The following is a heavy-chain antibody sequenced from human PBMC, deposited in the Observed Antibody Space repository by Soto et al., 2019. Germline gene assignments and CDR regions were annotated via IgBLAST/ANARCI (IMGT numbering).Heavy chain of an antibody. CDR2: INGDGSYI. D-gene: IGHD1-1*01. J-gene: IGHJ4*02. CDR1: GFTFSSYW. Sequence: EVLLVESGGGLVQPGGSLRLSCAASGFTFSSYWMYWVRQAPGKGRVWLSRINGDGSYISYADSVKGRFTISRDNAKNTMYLQMNSLRAEETALSYWARAFDYRITTVYWGQGTLVTVSS. CDR3: ARAFDYRITTVY. V-gene: IGHV3-74*01.